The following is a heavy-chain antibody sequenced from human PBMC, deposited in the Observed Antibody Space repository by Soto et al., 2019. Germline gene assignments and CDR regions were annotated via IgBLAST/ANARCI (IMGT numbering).Heavy chain of an antibody. V-gene: IGHV4-59*01. J-gene: IGHJ5*02. D-gene: IGHD1-7*01. CDR1: GGSISSYY. CDR2: IYYSGST. CDR3: ARDELRFDP. Sequence: SETLSLTCTVSGGSISSYYWSWIRQPPGKGLEWIGYIYYSGSTNYNPSLKSRVTISVDTSKNQFSLKLSSVTAADTAVYYCARDELRFDPWGQGTLVTVSS.